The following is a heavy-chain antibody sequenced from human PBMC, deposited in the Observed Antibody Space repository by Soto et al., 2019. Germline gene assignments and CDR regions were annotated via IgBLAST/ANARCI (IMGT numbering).Heavy chain of an antibody. CDR2: IKSKTDGGTT. V-gene: IGHV3-15*01. J-gene: IGHJ4*02. D-gene: IGHD3-3*01. CDR3: TTTGYYDFWSGYSGLYYFDY. CDR1: GFTFSNAW. Sequence: PGGSLRLSCAASGFTFSNAWMSWVRQAPGKGLEWVGRIKSKTDGGTTDYAAPVKGRFTISRDDSKNTLYLQMNSLKTEDTAVYYCTTTGYYDFWSGYSGLYYFDYWGQGTLVTVSS.